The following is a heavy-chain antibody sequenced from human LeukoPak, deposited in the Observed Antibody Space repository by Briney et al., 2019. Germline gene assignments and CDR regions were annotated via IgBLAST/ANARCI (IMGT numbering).Heavy chain of an antibody. Sequence: GGSLRLSCAASGFPFSSYAMHWVRQAPGEGLEYLSAISSDGDSTYYANSVKGRFTISRDNSKNTLYLHMGSLRAEDMAVYYCATIGLPWGQGTLVTVSS. CDR3: ATIGLP. D-gene: IGHD1-26*01. CDR2: ISSDGDST. CDR1: GFPFSSYA. V-gene: IGHV3-64*01. J-gene: IGHJ5*02.